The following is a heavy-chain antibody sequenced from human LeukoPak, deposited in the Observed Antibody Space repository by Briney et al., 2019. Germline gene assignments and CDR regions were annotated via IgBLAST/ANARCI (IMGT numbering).Heavy chain of an antibody. J-gene: IGHJ4*02. CDR1: GGTFSSFT. D-gene: IGHD7-27*01. Sequence: SVNVSCKASGGTFSSFTFTWVRQAPGQGLEWMGGIFPIVGAATYAQKFEGRLTISKDEFTTTAYVELSGLRSQDTAVYYCATFVGTGNDNWGQGTLITVSS. V-gene: IGHV1-69*16. CDR2: IFPIVGAA. CDR3: ATFVGTGNDN.